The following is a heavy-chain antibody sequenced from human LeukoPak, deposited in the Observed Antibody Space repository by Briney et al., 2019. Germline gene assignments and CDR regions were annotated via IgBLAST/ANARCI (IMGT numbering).Heavy chain of an antibody. D-gene: IGHD6-13*01. CDR2: IYYSGST. CDR1: GGSISSGDYY. V-gene: IGHV4-30-4*08. J-gene: IGHJ4*02. Sequence: PSQTLSLTCTVSGGSISSGDYYWSWIRQPPGKGLEWIGYIYYSGSTYYNPSLKSRVTISVDTSKNQFSLKLSSVTAADTAVYYCARGLVAANPLFDYWGQGTLVTVSS. CDR3: ARGLVAANPLFDY.